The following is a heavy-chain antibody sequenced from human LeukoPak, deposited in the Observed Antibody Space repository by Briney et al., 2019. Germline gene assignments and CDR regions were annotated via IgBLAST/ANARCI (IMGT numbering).Heavy chain of an antibody. V-gene: IGHV4-59*01. Sequence: SETLSLTCTVSGGSISSDHWTCIRQPPGKGLEWIGYIYYSGSTNYNPSLKSRVTISVDTSKNQFSLKLSSVTAADTAVYYCARVSPGCSSTSCYRPMDVWGKGTTVTVSS. CDR2: IYYSGST. J-gene: IGHJ6*04. CDR1: GGSISSDH. D-gene: IGHD2-2*01. CDR3: ARVSPGCSSTSCYRPMDV.